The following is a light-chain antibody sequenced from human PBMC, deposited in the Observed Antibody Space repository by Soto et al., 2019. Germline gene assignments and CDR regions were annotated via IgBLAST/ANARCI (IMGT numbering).Light chain of an antibody. Sequence: PGESATLSCRASQTVSITYLTWYQKKPGQAPRLISCGASKRATGIPDTFSGSGSGRDFTLTISGLEPEDFAVYDRQPYGSSHLISFGQGTRLEIK. CDR2: GAS. CDR1: QTVSITY. J-gene: IGKJ5*01. V-gene: IGKV3-20*01. CDR3: QPYGSSHLIS.